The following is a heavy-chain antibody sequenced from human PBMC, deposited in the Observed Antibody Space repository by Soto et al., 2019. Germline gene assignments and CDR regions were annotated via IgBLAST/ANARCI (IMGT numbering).Heavy chain of an antibody. CDR1: GDSVSSNSAA. Sequence: PSQTLSLTCAISGDSVSSNSAAWNWIRQSPSRGLEWLGRTYYRSKWYNDYAVSVKSRITINPDTSKNQFSLQLNSVTPEDTAVYYCARDRAGYYDSGRYYYGMDGPGQATTVTVSS. J-gene: IGHJ6*02. CDR2: TYYRSKWYN. D-gene: IGHD3-3*01. V-gene: IGHV6-1*01. CDR3: ARDRAGYYDSGRYYYGMDG.